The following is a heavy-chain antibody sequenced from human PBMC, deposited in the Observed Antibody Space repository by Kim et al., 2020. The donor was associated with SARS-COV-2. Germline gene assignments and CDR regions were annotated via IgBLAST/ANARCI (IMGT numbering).Heavy chain of an antibody. Sequence: GGSLRLSCAASGFTFSSYWMTWVRQTPGKGLEWVANIIQDGSQRSYLDSVKGRFTISRDNAKNSLYLQMNSLRPDDTAVYFCARDQSPIIVGATYDAFDIWGQGTMVTVSS. CDR3: ARDQSPIIVGATYDAFDI. D-gene: IGHD1-26*01. CDR2: IIQDGSQR. J-gene: IGHJ3*02. V-gene: IGHV3-7*03. CDR1: GFTFSSYW.